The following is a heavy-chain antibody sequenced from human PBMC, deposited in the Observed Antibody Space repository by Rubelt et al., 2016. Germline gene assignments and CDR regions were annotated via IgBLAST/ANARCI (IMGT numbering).Heavy chain of an antibody. CDR3: ATFSALYYLGV. J-gene: IGHJ6*03. Sequence: QVQLVQSGAEVKKHGASVKVSCKVSGYTLTDVSIHWVRQAPGKGLEWMGGFDPEEGKTLYAQNFQGRVTMTEDTSSNTAKMELSSLRSDDTAAYYCATFSALYYLGVWGKGTAVIVSS. D-gene: IGHD6-6*01. CDR2: FDPEEGKT. CDR1: GYTLTDVS. V-gene: IGHV1-24*01.